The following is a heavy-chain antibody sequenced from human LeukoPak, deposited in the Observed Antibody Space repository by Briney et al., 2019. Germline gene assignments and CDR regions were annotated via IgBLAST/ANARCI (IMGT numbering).Heavy chain of an antibody. D-gene: IGHD3-22*01. CDR2: ISAYNGIT. CDR1: GYTFTSYG. Sequence: ASVKVSCKASGYTFTSYGISWVRQAPGQGLEWMGWISAYNGITNYAQKLQGRVTMTTDTSTSTAYMELRSLRSEDTAVYYCARDWDYYDSSGYYHYFDYWGQGTLVTVSS. V-gene: IGHV1-18*01. J-gene: IGHJ4*02. CDR3: ARDWDYYDSSGYYHYFDY.